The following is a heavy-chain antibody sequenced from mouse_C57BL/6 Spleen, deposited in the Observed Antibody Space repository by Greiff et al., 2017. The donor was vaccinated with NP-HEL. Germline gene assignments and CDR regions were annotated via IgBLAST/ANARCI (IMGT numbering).Heavy chain of an antibody. CDR3: ARRDSSITTVVARTMDY. Sequence: VQVVESGAELARPGASVKLSCKASGYTFTSYGISWVKQRTGQGLEWIGEIYPRSGNTYYNEKFKGKATLTADKSSSTAYMELRSLTSEDSAVYFCARRDSSITTVVARTMDYWGQGTSVTVSS. CDR1: GYTFTSYG. CDR2: IYPRSGNT. J-gene: IGHJ4*01. D-gene: IGHD1-1*01. V-gene: IGHV1-81*01.